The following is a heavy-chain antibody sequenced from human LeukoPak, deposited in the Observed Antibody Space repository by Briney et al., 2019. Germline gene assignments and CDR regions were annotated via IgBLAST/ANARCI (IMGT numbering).Heavy chain of an antibody. Sequence: PSETLSLTCAVYGGSFSGYYWSWIRQPPGKGLDWIGEINHSGSTNYNPSLKSRVTISVDTSKNQYSLKLSSVTAADTAVYYCARGGVWGSYRPINYFDYWGQGTLVTVS. CDR1: GGSFSGYY. V-gene: IGHV4-34*01. CDR3: ARGGVWGSYRPINYFDY. D-gene: IGHD3-16*02. CDR2: INHSGST. J-gene: IGHJ4*02.